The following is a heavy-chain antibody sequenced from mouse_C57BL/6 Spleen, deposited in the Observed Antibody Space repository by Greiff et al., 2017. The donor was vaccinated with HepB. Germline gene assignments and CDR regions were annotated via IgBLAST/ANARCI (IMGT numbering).Heavy chain of an antibody. CDR1: GYTFTSYW. CDR2: IYPGSGST. V-gene: IGHV1-55*01. J-gene: IGHJ2*01. Sequence: VQLQQSGAELVKPGASVKMSCKASGYTFTSYWITWVKQRPGQGLEWIGDIYPGSGSTNYNEKFKSKATLTVDTSSSTAYMQLSSLTSEDSAVYYCARGDDYDGSYFDYWGQGTTLTVSS. CDR3: ARGDDYDGSYFDY. D-gene: IGHD2-4*01.